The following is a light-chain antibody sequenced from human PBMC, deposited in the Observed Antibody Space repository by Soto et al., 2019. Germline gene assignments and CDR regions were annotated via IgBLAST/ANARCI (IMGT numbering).Light chain of an antibody. J-gene: IGLJ1*01. V-gene: IGLV2-23*02. CDR1: SSDVGSYNL. CDR2: EVT. Sequence: QSVLTQPASVAGSPGQSITISCTGTSSDVGSYNLVSWYQQHPGKAPKLMIYEVTKRPSGVSDRFSGSKSGNTASLTISGFQAEDEADYYCCSYAVSSPFYVFGTGTKVTVL. CDR3: CSYAVSSPFYV.